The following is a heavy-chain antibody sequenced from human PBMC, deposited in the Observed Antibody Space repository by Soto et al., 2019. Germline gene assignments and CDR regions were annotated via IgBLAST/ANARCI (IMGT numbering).Heavy chain of an antibody. D-gene: IGHD3-10*01. CDR1: GFSLSTSGVG. CDR3: AHSLLLWFGELLSDLFDY. V-gene: IGHV2-5*01. Sequence: QITLKESGPTLVKPTQTLTLTCTFSGFSLSTSGVGVGWIRQPPGKALEWLALIYWNDDKRYSPSLKSRLTITKDTSKNQVVLTMTNMDPVDTATYYCAHSLLLWFGELLSDLFDYWGQGTLVTVSS. J-gene: IGHJ4*02. CDR2: IYWNDDK.